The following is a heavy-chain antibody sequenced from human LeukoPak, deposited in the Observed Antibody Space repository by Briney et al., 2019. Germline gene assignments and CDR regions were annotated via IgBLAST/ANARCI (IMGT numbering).Heavy chain of an antibody. CDR1: GFTFNSYS. CDR2: ISSSSSTI. J-gene: IGHJ4*02. Sequence: GGSLRLSCAASGFTFNSYSMNWVRQAPGKGLEWVSYISSSSSTIYYADSVRGRFTISRESAKNSLYLQMNSLRDEDTAVYYCARGYYGDYFFDYWGQGTLVTVPS. D-gene: IGHD4-17*01. V-gene: IGHV3-48*02. CDR3: ARGYYGDYFFDY.